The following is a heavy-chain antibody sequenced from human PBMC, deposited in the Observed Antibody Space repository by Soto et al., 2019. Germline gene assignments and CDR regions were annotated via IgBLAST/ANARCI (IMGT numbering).Heavy chain of an antibody. V-gene: IGHV1-3*01. D-gene: IGHD2-21*01. Sequence: ASVKVSCNASGFTFTTYGIYWVRQAPGQRLGWLGWINGGNDTTGYSQKIQGSLTITKNTSAGTGLMELSSLRSEDTAVYYCSRVGCLDNDCFPGPYGYCCHGTLGTVAS. CDR1: GFTFTTYG. CDR2: INGGNDTT. J-gene: IGHJ4*01. CDR3: SRVGCLDNDCFPGPYGY.